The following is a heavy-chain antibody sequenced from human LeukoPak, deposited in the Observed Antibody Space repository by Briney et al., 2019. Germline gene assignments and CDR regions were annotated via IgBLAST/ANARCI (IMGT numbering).Heavy chain of an antibody. CDR1: GGYIITSGHY. CDR3: ARERSSSGGHNWFDP. D-gene: IGHD4-23*01. J-gene: IGHJ5*02. CDR2: VYYTGVS. V-gene: IGHV4-39*07. Sequence: SETLSLTCTVSGGYIITSGHYWGWIRQPPGKGLEWIGSVYYTGVSSTNPFFRSRMSISVDTSKNQFSLNLTSVTAADAAVYYCARERSSSGGHNWFDPWGQGTLVTVSS.